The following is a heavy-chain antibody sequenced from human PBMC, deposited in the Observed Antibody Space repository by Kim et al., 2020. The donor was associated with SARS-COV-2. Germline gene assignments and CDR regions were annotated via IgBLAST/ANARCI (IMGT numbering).Heavy chain of an antibody. Sequence: YTPTLTSRVTRAVDTSKNQFSLQLSSVTAADTAVYYCARDSDILTGYHDYWGQGTLVTVSS. D-gene: IGHD3-9*01. V-gene: IGHV4-39*07. J-gene: IGHJ4*02. CDR3: ARDSDILTGYHDY.